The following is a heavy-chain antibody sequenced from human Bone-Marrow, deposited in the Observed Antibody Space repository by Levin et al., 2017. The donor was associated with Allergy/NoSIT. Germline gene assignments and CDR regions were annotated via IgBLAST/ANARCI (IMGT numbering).Heavy chain of an antibody. D-gene: IGHD6-13*01. J-gene: IGHJ4*02. CDR3: STYSSSWYYFDY. CDR1: GITFSNAW. V-gene: IGHV3-15*01. Sequence: GGSLRLSCAASGITFSNAWRSWARQAPGKGLEWVGRIKNKTDGGTADYAAPVKGRFTISRDDYKNTLYLQINSLNTDDTAVYFCSTYSSSWYYFDYCGQGTLVTVSS. CDR2: IKNKTDGGTA.